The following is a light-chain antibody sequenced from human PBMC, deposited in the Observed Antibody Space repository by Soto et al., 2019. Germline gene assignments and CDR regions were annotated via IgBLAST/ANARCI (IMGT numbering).Light chain of an antibody. CDR3: QQYNTWPPIT. V-gene: IGKV3-15*01. CDR1: QSVGSD. CDR2: TAS. Sequence: IVTTHSPSTLSVSPGEIATLSCRASQSVGSDLAGYQQKPFQAPRLLIYTASIRASGIPASFSGSGSGTDFTLTISSLQSEDFAVYYCQQYNTWPPITFGQGTRLEIK. J-gene: IGKJ5*01.